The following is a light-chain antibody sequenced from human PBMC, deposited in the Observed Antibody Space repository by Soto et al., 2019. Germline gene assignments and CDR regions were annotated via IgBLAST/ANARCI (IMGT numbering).Light chain of an antibody. CDR1: QSVKSY. V-gene: IGKV3-11*01. CDR2: DAS. CDR3: QQRRTWPLT. J-gene: IGKJ4*01. Sequence: EVVLTQTPATLSLSPGERATLSCRASQSVKSYLVWYQQKPGQTPRPLIYDASNRATGIPARFSGSGSETGFTLTISRVVPEDFAVYYCQQRRTWPLTYGGGTRVELK.